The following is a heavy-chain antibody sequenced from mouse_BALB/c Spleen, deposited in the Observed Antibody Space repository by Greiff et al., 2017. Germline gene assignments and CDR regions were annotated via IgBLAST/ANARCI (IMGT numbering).Heavy chain of an antibody. V-gene: IGHV1-14*01. CDR2: INPYNDGT. CDR3: AYGSSSYYLDY. J-gene: IGHJ2*01. CDR1: GYTFTSYV. Sequence: VQLQQSGPELVKPGASVKMSCKASGYTFTSYVMHWVKQKPGQGLEWIGYINPYNDGTKYNEKFKGKATLTSDKSSSTAYMELSSLTSEDSEVYYSAYGSSSYYLDYWGQGTTLTVSS. D-gene: IGHD1-1*01.